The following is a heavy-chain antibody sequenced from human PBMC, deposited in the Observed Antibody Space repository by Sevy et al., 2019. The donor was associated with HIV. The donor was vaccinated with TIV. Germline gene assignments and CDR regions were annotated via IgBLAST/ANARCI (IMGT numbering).Heavy chain of an antibody. V-gene: IGHV3-66*01. D-gene: IGHD2-21*02. CDR1: GFSVSDND. CDR3: ARFSRLLRDC. CDR2: KYHGGSI. Sequence: GGSLRLSCAASGFSVSDNDMNWVRQAPGKGLEWVSLKYHGGSILYADSVRGRFITSRDKSKNTLYLQMNSLRGEDTAVYYCARFSRLLRDCWGQGTLVTVSS. J-gene: IGHJ4*02.